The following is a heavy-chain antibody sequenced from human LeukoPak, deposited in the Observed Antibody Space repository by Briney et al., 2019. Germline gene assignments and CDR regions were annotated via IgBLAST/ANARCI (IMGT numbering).Heavy chain of an antibody. CDR2: IIPIFGTA. Sequence: GSSVKVSCKASGGTFSSYAISWVRQAPGQGLEWMGGIIPIFGTANYAQKFQGRVTITADKSTSTAYMELSSLRSEDTAVYYCARGGDYYDSSGRNASDIWGQGTMVTVSS. CDR1: GGTFSSYA. V-gene: IGHV1-69*06. CDR3: ARGGDYYDSSGRNASDI. D-gene: IGHD3-22*01. J-gene: IGHJ3*02.